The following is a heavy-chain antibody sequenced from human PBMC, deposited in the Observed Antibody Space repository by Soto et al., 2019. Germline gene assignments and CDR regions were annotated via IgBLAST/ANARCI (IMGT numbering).Heavy chain of an antibody. J-gene: IGHJ6*02. Sequence: ASVKVSCKASGGTFSSYAISWVRQAPGQGLEWMGGIIPIFGTANYAQKFQGRVTITADESTSTAYMELSSLRSEDTAVYYCARGRYGGNSEEFYYYGMDVWGQGTTVTVSS. D-gene: IGHD4-17*01. CDR1: GGTFSSYA. CDR3: ARGRYGGNSEEFYYYGMDV. V-gene: IGHV1-69*13. CDR2: IIPIFGTA.